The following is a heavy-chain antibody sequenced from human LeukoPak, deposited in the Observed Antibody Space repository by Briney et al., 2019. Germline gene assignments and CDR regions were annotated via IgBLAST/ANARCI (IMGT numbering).Heavy chain of an antibody. J-gene: IGHJ4*02. CDR1: GGSISSYY. V-gene: IGHV4-59*07. D-gene: IGHD3-10*01. CDR3: ARYRGMVRGVFDY. Sequence: SDTLSLTCTVSGGSISSYYGRWIRQPPGKGLEWIGYIYYRGSTNYHPSLKSRVTISVDTSKNQFSLKLSSVTAADTAVYYCARYRGMVRGVFDYWGQGTLVTVSS. CDR2: IYYRGST.